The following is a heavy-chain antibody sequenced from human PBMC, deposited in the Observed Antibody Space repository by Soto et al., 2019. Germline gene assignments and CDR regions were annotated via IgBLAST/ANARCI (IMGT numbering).Heavy chain of an antibody. D-gene: IGHD4-4*01. CDR1: GFTVTSNG. V-gene: IGHV3-23*01. CDR3: AKTRQYPRDSFHY. CDR2: ISPNGQGI. Sequence: EVKLLESGGGLVQPGGSLRLSCGVSGFTVTSNGVSWVRQAPGKGLEWVSAISPNGQGIWYADSVKGRFTISRDISRNTFFLKMDSLRAKDPAVSNGAKTRQYPRDSFHYWVQEPRVPAS. J-gene: IGHJ4*02.